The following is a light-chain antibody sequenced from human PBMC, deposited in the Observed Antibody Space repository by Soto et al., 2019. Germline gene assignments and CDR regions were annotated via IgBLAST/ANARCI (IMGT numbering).Light chain of an antibody. V-gene: IGLV1-40*01. CDR3: QSYYSSLSGYV. CDR2: GNS. Sequence: QTVVTQPPSVSGAPGQRVTISCSGSSSNIGPDLYDVHWYQHLPGTAPKLLIYGNSDRPSGVPDRFSGSKSGTSASLAITGLPAEDEADYYCQSYYSSLSGYVFGTGTKLTVL. CDR1: SSNIGPDLYD. J-gene: IGLJ1*01.